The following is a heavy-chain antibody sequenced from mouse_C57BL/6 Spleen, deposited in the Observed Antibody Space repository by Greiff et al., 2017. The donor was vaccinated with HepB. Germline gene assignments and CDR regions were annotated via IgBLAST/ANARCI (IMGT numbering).Heavy chain of an antibody. CDR2: ISYDGSN. Sequence: DVKLQESGPGLVKPSQSLSLTCSVTGYSITSGYYWNWIRQFPGNKLEWMGYISYDGSNNYNPSLKNRISITRDTSKNQFFLKLNSVTTEDTATYYCASLYDGYSVAYWGQGTLVTVSA. D-gene: IGHD2-3*01. V-gene: IGHV3-6*01. J-gene: IGHJ3*01. CDR1: GYSITSGYY. CDR3: ASLYDGYSVAY.